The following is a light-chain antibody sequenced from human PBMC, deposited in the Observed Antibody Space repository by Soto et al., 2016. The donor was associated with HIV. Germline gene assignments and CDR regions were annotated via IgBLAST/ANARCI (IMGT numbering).Light chain of an antibody. CDR3: QVWDASTDLVV. CDR1: NVGSKS. J-gene: IGLJ2*01. CDR2: DDS. V-gene: IGLV3-21*03. Sequence: SYELTRPPSLSVAPRKTARITCGGNNVGSKSVQWYQQKPGQAPVLVVYDDSDRPSGIPERFSGSNSGNTATLSISRVEAGDEADYYCQVWDASTDLVVFGGGTKLTVL.